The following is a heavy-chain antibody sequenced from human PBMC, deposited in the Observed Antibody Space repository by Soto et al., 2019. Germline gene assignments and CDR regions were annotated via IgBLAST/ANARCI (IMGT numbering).Heavy chain of an antibody. D-gene: IGHD6-13*01. V-gene: IGHV4-61*08. CDR2: IYYSGST. J-gene: IGHJ2*01. CDR3: ARGYYTSWYWFNR. Sequence: QVQLQESGPGLVKPSETLSLTCTVSVAGGSVSTGVHYWSWIRQPPGKGLVWIGYIYYSGSTNYNPSLKSRVTISVDTSKNQFSLKLTSVTAADTAVYYCARGYYTSWYWFNRWGRGTLVTVSS. CDR1: VAGGSVSTGVHY.